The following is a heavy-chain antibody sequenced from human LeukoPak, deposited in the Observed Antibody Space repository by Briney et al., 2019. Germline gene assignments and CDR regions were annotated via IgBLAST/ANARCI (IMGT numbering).Heavy chain of an antibody. Sequence: ASVKVSCKASGYTFTSYGISWVRQATGQGLEWMGWMNPNSGNTGYAQKFQGRVTMTRNTSISTAYMELSSLRSEDTAVYYCARVWNGVRGSFDYWGQGTLVTVSS. CDR2: MNPNSGNT. V-gene: IGHV1-8*02. CDR1: GYTFTSYG. CDR3: ARVWNGVRGSFDY. D-gene: IGHD3-10*01. J-gene: IGHJ4*02.